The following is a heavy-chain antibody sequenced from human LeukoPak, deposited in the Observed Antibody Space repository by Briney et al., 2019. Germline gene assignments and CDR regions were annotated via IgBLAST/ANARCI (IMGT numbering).Heavy chain of an antibody. CDR1: GFTFSSYA. D-gene: IGHD1-26*01. CDR2: ISGSGGST. V-gene: IGHV3-23*01. Sequence: GGSLRLSCAASGFTFSSYAMSWVRQAPGKGLEWVSAISGSGGSTYYADSVKGRFTISRDNSKNTLYLQMNSLRAEDTAVYYWAKASGNYREYYVDYWGQGTLVTVSA. CDR3: AKASGNYREYYVDY. J-gene: IGHJ4*02.